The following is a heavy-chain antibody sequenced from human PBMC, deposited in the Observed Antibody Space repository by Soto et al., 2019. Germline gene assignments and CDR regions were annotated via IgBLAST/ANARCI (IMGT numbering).Heavy chain of an antibody. J-gene: IGHJ5*02. CDR3: ARDGDEEANFDP. CDR2: IKGYKGYT. V-gene: IGHV1-18*01. D-gene: IGHD4-17*01. Sequence: QVQLMQSGAEVKKPGASVKVTFKASDYTFTNYGISWVRQAPGQGLEWMGWIKGYKGYTNYAQKFQGRVTMATDTSTSTAYMELRSLRSADTAVYYCARDGDEEANFDPWGQGTLVTVSS. CDR1: DYTFTNYG.